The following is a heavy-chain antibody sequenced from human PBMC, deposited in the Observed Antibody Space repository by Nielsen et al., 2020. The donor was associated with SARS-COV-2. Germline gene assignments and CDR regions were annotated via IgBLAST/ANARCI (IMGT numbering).Heavy chain of an antibody. V-gene: IGHV4-34*01. Sequence: SETLSLTCAVYGGSFSGYYWSWIRQPPGKGLEWIGSIYHSGSTYYNPSLKSRVTISVDTSKNQFSLKLSSVTAADTAVYYCARDNAITIFGVGFDYWGQGTLVTVSS. J-gene: IGHJ4*02. D-gene: IGHD3-3*01. CDR1: GGSFSGYY. CDR3: ARDNAITIFGVGFDY. CDR2: IYHSGST.